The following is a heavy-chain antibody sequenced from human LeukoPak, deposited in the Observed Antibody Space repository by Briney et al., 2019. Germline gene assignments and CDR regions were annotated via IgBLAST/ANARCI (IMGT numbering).Heavy chain of an antibody. J-gene: IGHJ4*02. Sequence: SETLSLTCAVYGGSFSGYYWSWIRQPPGKGLEWIGEINHSGSTNYNPSLKSRVTISVDTSKNQFSLRLNSVTAADTAMYFCVKSGGYGLIDYWGQGTLVTVSS. CDR3: VKSGGYGLIDY. V-gene: IGHV4-34*01. D-gene: IGHD1-26*01. CDR1: GGSFSGYY. CDR2: INHSGST.